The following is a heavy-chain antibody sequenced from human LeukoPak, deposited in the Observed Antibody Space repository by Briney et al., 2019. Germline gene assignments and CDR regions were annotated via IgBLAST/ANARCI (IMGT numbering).Heavy chain of an antibody. D-gene: IGHD5-18*01. Sequence: GGSLRLSCAASGFTFSSYWMHWVRQAPGKGLVWVSRINSYGSSTSYADSVKGRFTISRDNAKNTLYLQMNSLRDEDTAVCYCAREGPQYSYGSWGQGTLVTVSS. V-gene: IGHV3-74*01. J-gene: IGHJ5*02. CDR2: INSYGSST. CDR1: GFTFSSYW. CDR3: AREGPQYSYGS.